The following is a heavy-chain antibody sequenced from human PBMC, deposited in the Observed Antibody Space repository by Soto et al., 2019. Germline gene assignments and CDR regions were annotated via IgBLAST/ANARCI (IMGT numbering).Heavy chain of an antibody. Sequence: QVHLVEYGGGVVQPGGSLRLSCVASGFSFNNYGMHWVRQAPGKGLEWVAVIWYDGSNKYFADSVKGRFTISRDNSKNTLYLQMSSLRAEDTAVYFCARDPSHGSGSYLDYWGQGALVAVSS. CDR1: GFSFNNYG. CDR2: IWYDGSNK. J-gene: IGHJ4*02. V-gene: IGHV3-33*01. D-gene: IGHD3-10*01. CDR3: ARDPSHGSGSYLDY.